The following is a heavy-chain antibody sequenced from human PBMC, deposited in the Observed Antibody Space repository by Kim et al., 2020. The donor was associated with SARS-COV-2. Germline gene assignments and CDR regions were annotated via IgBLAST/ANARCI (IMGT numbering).Heavy chain of an antibody. Sequence: GGSLRLSCAASGFTFSSYDMHWVRQATGKGLEWVSAIGTAGDTYYPGSVKGRFTISRENAKNSLYLQMNSLRAGDTAVYYCARIRPPYYYYGMDVWGQGTTVTVSS. J-gene: IGHJ6*02. CDR3: ARIRPPYYYYGMDV. CDR2: IGTAGDT. CDR1: GFTFSSYD. V-gene: IGHV3-13*01.